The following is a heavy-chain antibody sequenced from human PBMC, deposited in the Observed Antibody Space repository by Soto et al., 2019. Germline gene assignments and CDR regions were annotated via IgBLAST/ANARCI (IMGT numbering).Heavy chain of an antibody. CDR3: TRDWHSSSCYLN. CDR1: GYTFTSYY. J-gene: IGHJ4*02. V-gene: IGHV1-46*01. D-gene: IGHD3-22*01. CDR2: INPSGGST. Sequence: ASVKVSCKASGYTFTSYYMHWVRQAPGQGLEWMGIINPSGGSTSYAQKFQGRVTMTRDTSTSTVYMELSSLGSEDTAVYYGTRDWHSSSCYLNWGQGTLVTVSS.